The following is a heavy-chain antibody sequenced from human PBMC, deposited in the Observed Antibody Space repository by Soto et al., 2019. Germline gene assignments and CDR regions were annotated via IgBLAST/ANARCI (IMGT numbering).Heavy chain of an antibody. CDR3: ARDRAAAGGYYYYGMDV. D-gene: IGHD6-13*01. CDR2: ISSSSSYI. V-gene: IGHV3-21*01. J-gene: IGHJ6*02. CDR1: GFTFSSYS. Sequence: GGSLRLSCAASGFTFSSYSMNWVRQAPGKGLEWVSSISSSSSYIYYADSVKGRFTISRDNAKNSPYLQMNSLRAEDTAVYYCARDRAAAGGYYYYGMDVWGQGTTVTVSS.